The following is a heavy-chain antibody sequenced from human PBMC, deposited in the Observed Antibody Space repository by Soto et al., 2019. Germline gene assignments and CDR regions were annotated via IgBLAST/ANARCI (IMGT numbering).Heavy chain of an antibody. CDR3: ARGDGQVRDCGGLFAY. CDR1: RDTFTSKA. J-gene: IGHJ4*02. Sequence: PVKRTCKAARDTFTSKAINSVRQATRQGLEWMGWISAYNGNTKYPQKLQGRVTMTTDTSTGTAYMELRSLRSDDTAVYYCARGDGQVRDCGGLFAYWGKGTLVIVSS. D-gene: IGHD2-21*01. CDR2: ISAYNGNT. V-gene: IGHV1-18*01.